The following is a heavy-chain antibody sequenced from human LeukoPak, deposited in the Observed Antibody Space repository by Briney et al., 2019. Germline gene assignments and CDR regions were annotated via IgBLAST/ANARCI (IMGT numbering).Heavy chain of an antibody. V-gene: IGHV3-7*01. J-gene: IGHJ5*02. D-gene: IGHD3-10*01. CDR1: GFMFSSFW. CDR2: IGPGSDT. CDR3: GRWGVSAGLDR. Sequence: PGGSLRLSCAASGFMFSSFWMGWVRQAPGKGPEWVANIGPGSDTYYVESVRGRFTISRDNAQSSLYLQIDSLRGDDSAVYYCGRWGVSAGLDRWGQGPLVTVSS.